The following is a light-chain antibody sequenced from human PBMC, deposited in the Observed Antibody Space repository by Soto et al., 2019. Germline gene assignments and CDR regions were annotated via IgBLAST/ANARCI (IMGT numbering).Light chain of an antibody. CDR2: ETS. CDR3: QQTYSTLPST. V-gene: IGKV1-39*01. CDR1: ESINTY. J-gene: IGKJ5*01. Sequence: SPSSLSALVGDRVTITCRPSESINTYLNWYQQKPGKAPRLLIYETSNLESGVPSRFSGSGSGTDFTLTITSLKPEDFATYYCQQTYSTLPSTLVQGTRMEFK.